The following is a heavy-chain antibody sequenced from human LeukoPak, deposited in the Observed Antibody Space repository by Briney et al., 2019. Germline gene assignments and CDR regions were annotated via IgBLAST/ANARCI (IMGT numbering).Heavy chain of an antibody. CDR1: GFTVSSNY. J-gene: IGHJ4*02. CDR3: AREWTPYYDSSGYFDY. CDR2: IYSGGST. V-gene: IGHV3-66*01. D-gene: IGHD3-22*01. Sequence: PGGSLRLSCAASGFTVSSNYMSWDRQAPGKGLEWVSVIYSGGSTYYADSVKGRFTISRDNSKNTLYLQMNSLRAEDTAVYYCAREWTPYYDSSGYFDYWGQGTLVTVSS.